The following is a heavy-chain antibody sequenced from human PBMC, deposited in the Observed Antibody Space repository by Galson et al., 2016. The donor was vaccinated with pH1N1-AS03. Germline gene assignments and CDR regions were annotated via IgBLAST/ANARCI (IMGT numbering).Heavy chain of an antibody. CDR3: GRHTFSSDTTDTTRPDAFDV. V-gene: IGHV5-51*01. D-gene: IGHD2/OR15-2a*01. CDR2: TSPDDSQT. J-gene: IGHJ3*01. Sequence: QSGAEVKKPGESLKISCMGSGTSFSNYWIGWVRQMPGKGLGWMGATSPDDSQTKYSPSFEGQVTISVDKSITTAFLQWNSLKASDTALYYCGRHTFSSDTTDTTRPDAFDVWGQGTMVTVFS. CDR1: GTSFSNYW.